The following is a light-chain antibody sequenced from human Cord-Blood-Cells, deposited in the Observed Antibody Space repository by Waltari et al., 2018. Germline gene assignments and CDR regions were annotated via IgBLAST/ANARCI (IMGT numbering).Light chain of an antibody. CDR1: SSDVGGYNY. V-gene: IGLV2-14*01. CDR3: SSYTSSSGV. CDR2: DVS. Sequence: QSALTQPASVSGSPGQSITISCTGTSSDVGGYNYVSWYQQHPGKAPKLMSYDVSNRPSGVSKRFSGSKTGNTASLTISGLQAEDEADYYCSSYTSSSGVFGGGTKLTVL. J-gene: IGLJ2*01.